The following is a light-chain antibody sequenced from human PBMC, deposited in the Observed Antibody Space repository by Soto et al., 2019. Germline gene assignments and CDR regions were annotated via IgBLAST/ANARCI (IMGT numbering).Light chain of an antibody. CDR3: QQSYSTPRT. V-gene: IGKV1-39*01. CDR2: AAS. J-gene: IGKJ1*01. Sequence: DIQMTQSPSSLSASFGDRVTLTCRASQNIDTYLNWYQQKPGTAPKLLMYAASSLHSGVPSRFSGSGSGTDFTLTISSLQPEDSATYYCQQSYSTPRTFGQGTKVEIK. CDR1: QNIDTY.